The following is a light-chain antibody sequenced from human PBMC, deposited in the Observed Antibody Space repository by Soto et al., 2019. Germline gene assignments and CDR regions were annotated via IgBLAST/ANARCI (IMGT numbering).Light chain of an antibody. V-gene: IGKV4-1*01. J-gene: IGKJ1*01. CDR2: WAS. CDR1: QSVLWGSTNKNY. CDR3: QQYSDTPRT. Sequence: DIVMTQSPDSLAVSLGERATINCKSSQSVLWGSTNKNYLAWYQQKPGQPPKLLIYWASTRESGVPDRFSGSGSGTDFTLTISSLQAEDVAVYYCQQYSDTPRTFGRGTKVDIK.